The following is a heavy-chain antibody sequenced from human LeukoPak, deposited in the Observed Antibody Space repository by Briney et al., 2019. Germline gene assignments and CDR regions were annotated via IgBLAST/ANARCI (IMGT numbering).Heavy chain of an antibody. V-gene: IGHV3-7*03. CDR1: GFTFSSNW. J-gene: IGHJ4*02. CDR2: IKPDGSAQ. D-gene: IGHD6-19*01. Sequence: PGGSLRLSCATSGFTFSSNWMSWVRHVPGRGLDWVANIKPDGSAQYYAASVKGRFTISRDNAKNSLYLQMNSLRVEDTAFYYCAKDNRRHYTSGPNPDSLHWGQGALVAVSS. CDR3: AKDNRRHYTSGPNPDSLH.